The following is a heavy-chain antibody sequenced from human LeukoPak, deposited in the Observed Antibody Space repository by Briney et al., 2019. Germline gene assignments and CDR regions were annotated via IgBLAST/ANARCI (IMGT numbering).Heavy chain of an antibody. Sequence: PSETLSLTCTVSGGSISSGGYYWSWIRQPPGKGLEWIGRIYTSGSTNYNPSLKSRVTMSVDTSKNQFSLKLSSVTAADTAVYYCAVSSSWYGPNFDYWGQGTLVTVSS. J-gene: IGHJ4*02. CDR2: IYTSGST. CDR3: AVSSSWYGPNFDY. V-gene: IGHV4-61*02. D-gene: IGHD6-13*01. CDR1: GGSISSGGYY.